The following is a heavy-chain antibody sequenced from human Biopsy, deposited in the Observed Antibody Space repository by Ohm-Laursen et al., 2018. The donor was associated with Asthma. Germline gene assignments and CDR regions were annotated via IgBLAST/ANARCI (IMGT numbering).Heavy chain of an antibody. D-gene: IGHD4-17*01. CDR3: ARTAYGDDGFDP. CDR2: ISYTGSA. CDR1: GGSMSSSSYY. V-gene: IGHV4-39*07. Sequence: VTLSLTCTVSGGSMSSSSYYWGWIRQPPGKGLEWMGSISYTGSAYHNPSLKSRVSISLDTSKNQFSLSLTSVTAADTAVYYCARTAYGDDGFDPWGQGTLVTVSS. J-gene: IGHJ5*02.